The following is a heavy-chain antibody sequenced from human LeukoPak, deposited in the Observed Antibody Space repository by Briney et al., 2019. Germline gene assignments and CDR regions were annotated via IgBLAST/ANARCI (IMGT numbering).Heavy chain of an antibody. CDR3: AREKFDS. Sequence: PGGSLRLSCVASGFTFSSYGMHWVRQAPGKGLEWVAVVSYEGTIKYYSDSAKGRFTISRDNSNSLISLQMNNLTTEDTAAYYCAREKFDSWGQGTLVTVSP. V-gene: IGHV3-33*05. J-gene: IGHJ5*01. CDR2: VSYEGTIK. CDR1: GFTFSSYG.